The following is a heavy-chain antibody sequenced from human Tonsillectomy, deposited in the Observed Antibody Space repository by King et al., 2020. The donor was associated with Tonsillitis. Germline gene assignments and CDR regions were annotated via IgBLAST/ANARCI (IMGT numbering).Heavy chain of an antibody. D-gene: IGHD2-2*01. Sequence: QVQLQESGPGLVKPSETLSLTCTVSGGSVSSGRYYWSWIRQPPGKGLEWIXXIYYSGNTNYNPSPRSRVTMSEDTPKNQFSLKLSSVTAADTAVYYCARVYPAADYYYGMDVWGQGTTVTVSS. J-gene: IGHJ6*02. CDR3: ARVYPAADYYYGMDV. V-gene: IGHV4-61*01. CDR2: IYYSGNT. CDR1: GGSVSSGRYY.